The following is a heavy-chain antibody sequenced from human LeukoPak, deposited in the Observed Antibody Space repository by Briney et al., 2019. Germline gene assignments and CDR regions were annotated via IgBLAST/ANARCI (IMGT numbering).Heavy chain of an antibody. J-gene: IGHJ3*02. CDR1: GFTFSSYA. D-gene: IGHD2-2*02. V-gene: IGHV3-30-3*01. CDR3: AKQFYSLPRWVVVPAAIGMGSAFDI. CDR2: ISYDGSNK. Sequence: GRSLRLSCAASGFTFSSYAMHWVRQAPGKGLEWVAVISYDGSNKYYADSVKGRFTISRDNSKNTLYLQMNSLRAEDTAVYYCAKQFYSLPRWVVVPAAIGMGSAFDIWGQGTMVTVSS.